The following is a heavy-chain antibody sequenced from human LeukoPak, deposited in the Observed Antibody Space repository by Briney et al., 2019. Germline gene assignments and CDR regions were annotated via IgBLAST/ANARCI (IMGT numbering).Heavy chain of an antibody. V-gene: IGHV4-61*02. Sequence: PSQTLSLTCTVSGGSISSGSYYWSWIRQPAGKGLEWIGRIYTSGSTNYNPSLKSRVTISVDTSKNQFSLKLSSVTAADTAVYYCARPPVWWFDPWGQGTLVTVSS. D-gene: IGHD3-16*01. CDR3: ARPPVWWFDP. CDR1: GGSISSGSYY. CDR2: IYTSGST. J-gene: IGHJ5*02.